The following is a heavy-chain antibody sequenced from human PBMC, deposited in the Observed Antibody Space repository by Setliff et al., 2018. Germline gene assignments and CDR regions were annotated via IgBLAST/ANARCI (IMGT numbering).Heavy chain of an antibody. CDR3: VREIWNFYDDSWSGYSDL. J-gene: IGHJ5*02. Sequence: GGSLRLSCVGSGFTISNYWMAWVRQAPGKGLEWVADIRQDGTNKYYMDSVEGRFTISRDNSKNSLYLEINSLRVEDTALYQCVREIWNFYDDSWSGYSDLWGQGTLVTVSS. D-gene: IGHD3-3*01. CDR2: IRQDGTNK. V-gene: IGHV3-7*03. CDR1: GFTISNYW.